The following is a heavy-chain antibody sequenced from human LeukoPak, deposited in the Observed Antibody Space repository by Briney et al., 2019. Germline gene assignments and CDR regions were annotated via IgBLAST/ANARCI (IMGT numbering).Heavy chain of an antibody. CDR3: ASAGYYYGSGSYYNGPFDY. CDR2: IIPIFGTA. D-gene: IGHD3-10*01. J-gene: IGHJ4*02. Sequence: GSSVKVSCKPSGRTFSSYAISWVRQAPGQGLEWMGRIIPIFGTANYAQKFQGRVTITTDESTSTAYMELSSLRSEDTAVYYCASAGYYYGSGSYYNGPFDYWGQGTLVTVTS. CDR1: GRTFSSYA. V-gene: IGHV1-69*05.